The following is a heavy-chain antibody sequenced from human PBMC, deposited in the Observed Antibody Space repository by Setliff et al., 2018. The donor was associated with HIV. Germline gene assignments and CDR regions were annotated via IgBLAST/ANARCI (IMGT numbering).Heavy chain of an antibody. CDR2: IYYSGSA. CDR1: GGFISSGDYY. Sequence: SETLSLTCTVSGGFISSGDYYWSWIRQSPGKGLEWIGYIYYSGSAYYNPSFESRVTISVDTSKNQFSLKLSSVTAADTAVYYCAREMYYYDSTGYWRTDGFDIWGQGTMVTVSS. CDR3: AREMYYYDSTGYWRTDGFDI. V-gene: IGHV4-30-4*08. J-gene: IGHJ3*02. D-gene: IGHD3-22*01.